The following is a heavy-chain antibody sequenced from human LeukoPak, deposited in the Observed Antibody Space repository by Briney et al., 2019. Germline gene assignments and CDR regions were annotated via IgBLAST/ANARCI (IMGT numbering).Heavy chain of an antibody. V-gene: IGHV3-23*01. CDR2: ITGSGGST. J-gene: IGHJ3*02. D-gene: IGHD2-15*01. CDR3: AKVKGYFPSVFDI. Sequence: PAGGSLRLSCAASGFTFSSYAMSWVRQAPGKGLEWVSVITGSGGSTYYADSLKGRFTISRDNSKNTLYLQMNSLRAEDTAVYYCAKVKGYFPSVFDIWGQGTMVTVSS. CDR1: GFTFSSYA.